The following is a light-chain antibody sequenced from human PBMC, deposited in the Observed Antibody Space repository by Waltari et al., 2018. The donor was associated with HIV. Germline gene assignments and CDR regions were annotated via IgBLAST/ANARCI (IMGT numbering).Light chain of an antibody. CDR1: VLAKKN. CDR3: YSAADIPYV. Sequence: SSELTQPSSVSVSPGQTARITCSGDVLAKKNARWFQQKPGQAPKLLIYKDNERASGIPERFSGSRSGTTVTLTITGAQVEDEADYYCYSAADIPYVFGTGTKVTVL. J-gene: IGLJ1*01. CDR2: KDN. V-gene: IGLV3-27*01.